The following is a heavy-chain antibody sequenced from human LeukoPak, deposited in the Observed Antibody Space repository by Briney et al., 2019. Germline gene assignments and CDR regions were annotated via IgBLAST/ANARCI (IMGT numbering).Heavy chain of an antibody. CDR3: ARDNYAGANWFDP. CDR1: GGTFSSYA. D-gene: IGHD1-7*01. V-gene: IGHV1-69*05. CDR2: IIPIFGTA. Sequence: SVKVSCKASGGTFSSYAISWVRQAPGQGLEWMGGIIPIFGTANYAQKFQGRVTITTDESTSAAYMELSSLRSEDTAVYYCARDNYAGANWFDPWGQGTLVTVSS. J-gene: IGHJ5*02.